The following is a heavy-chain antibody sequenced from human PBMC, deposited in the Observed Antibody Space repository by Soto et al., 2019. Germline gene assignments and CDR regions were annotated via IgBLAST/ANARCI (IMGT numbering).Heavy chain of an antibody. V-gene: IGHV1-8*01. J-gene: IGHJ5*01. CDR1: GYTFTKYD. CDR3: ARSAGHTFNWLDS. D-gene: IGHD2-2*02. Sequence: QVQLVKSGAEVKTPGASVKVSCKASGYTFTKYDMNWVRQAPGQGLEWMGWMNPTSGNTGYAQKFQGRLTMTWDTAIGIAHMELSSLRNEDTAVYYCARSAGHTFNWLDSWGQGALVTVSA. CDR2: MNPTSGNT.